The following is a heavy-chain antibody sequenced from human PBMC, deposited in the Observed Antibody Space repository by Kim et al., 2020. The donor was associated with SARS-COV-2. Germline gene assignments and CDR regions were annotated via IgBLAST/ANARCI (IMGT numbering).Heavy chain of an antibody. CDR2: INPNSGGT. V-gene: IGHV1-2*02. CDR3: AREPGSGYYEAYYGMDV. CDR1: GYTFTGYY. Sequence: ASVKVSCKASGYTFTGYYMHWVRQAPGQGLEWMGWINPNSGGTNYAQKFQGRVTMTRDTSISTAYMELSRLRSDDTAVYYCAREPGSGYYEAYYGMDVWGQGTTVTVSS. D-gene: IGHD3-3*01. J-gene: IGHJ6*02.